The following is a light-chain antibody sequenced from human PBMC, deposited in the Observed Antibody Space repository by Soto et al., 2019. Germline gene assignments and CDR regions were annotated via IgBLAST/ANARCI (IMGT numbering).Light chain of an antibody. J-gene: IGKJ5*01. CDR1: QSVSSN. Sequence: EIVMTQSPATLSVSPGERATLSCRASQSVSSNLAWYQQKPGQAPRLLIYGASTRATGIPARFSGSGSGTELTLPIGGLQPEDFPVYNVQKYNNWLLITSAQGTRRRLN. CDR2: GAS. V-gene: IGKV3-15*01. CDR3: QKYNNWLLIT.